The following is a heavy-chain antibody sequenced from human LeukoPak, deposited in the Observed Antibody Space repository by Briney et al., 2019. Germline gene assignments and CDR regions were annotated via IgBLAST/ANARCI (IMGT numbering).Heavy chain of an antibody. D-gene: IGHD2-21*02. CDR2: IIPILGIA. V-gene: IGHV1-69*02. J-gene: IGHJ4*02. Sequence: SVKVSCKASGGTFSSYTISWVRQAPGQRLEWMGRIIPILGIANYAQKFQGRVTITADKSTSTAYMELSSLRSADTAVYYCARSPLGVVTAPQPYSFDYWGQGTLVTVSS. CDR1: GGTFSSYT. CDR3: ARSPLGVVTAPQPYSFDY.